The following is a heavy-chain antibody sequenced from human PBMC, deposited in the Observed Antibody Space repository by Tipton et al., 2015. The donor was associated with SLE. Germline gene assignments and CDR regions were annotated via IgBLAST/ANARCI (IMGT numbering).Heavy chain of an antibody. Sequence: GLVKPSETLSLTCSVSGDSVNSHYWHWIRQPPGRRLEWIGYIHHTGSTNYSPSLKSRVTILVDRSKNQFSLKLSSVTAADTAVYYCARDREAGDGYNFDYWGQGTLVTVSS. CDR2: IHHTGST. CDR1: GDSVNSHY. V-gene: IGHV4-59*02. J-gene: IGHJ4*02. D-gene: IGHD5-24*01. CDR3: ARDREAGDGYNFDY.